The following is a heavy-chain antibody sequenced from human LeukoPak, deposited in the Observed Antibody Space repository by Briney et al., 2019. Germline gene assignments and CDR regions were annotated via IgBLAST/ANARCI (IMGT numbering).Heavy chain of an antibody. CDR1: GGSLSSYY. V-gene: IGHV4-59*01. Sequence: SETLSLTCTVSGGSLSSYYWSWIRQPPGKGLEWIGYIYYSGSTNYNPSLKSRVTISVDTSKNQFSLKLSSVTAADTAVYYCARGSSRSSWLDYWGQGTLVTVSS. CDR2: IYYSGST. J-gene: IGHJ4*02. CDR3: ARGSSRSSWLDY. D-gene: IGHD6-13*01.